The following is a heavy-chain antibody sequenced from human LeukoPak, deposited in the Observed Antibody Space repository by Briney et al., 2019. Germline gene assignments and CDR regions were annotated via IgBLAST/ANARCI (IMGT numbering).Heavy chain of an antibody. CDR2: IIPIFGTA. CDR3: ARENYYDSSGYYLDY. V-gene: IGHV1-69*05. J-gene: IGHJ4*02. Sequence: SVKVSCKASGGTFSSYAISWVRQAPGQGLEWMGRIIPIFGTANYAQKFQGRVTITTDESTSTAYMELSSLRSEDTAVYYCARENYYDSSGYYLDYWGQGNLVTVSS. D-gene: IGHD3-22*01. CDR1: GGTFSSYA.